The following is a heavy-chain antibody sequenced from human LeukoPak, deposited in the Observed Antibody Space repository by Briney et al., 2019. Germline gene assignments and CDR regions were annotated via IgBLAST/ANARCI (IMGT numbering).Heavy chain of an antibody. CDR2: FSNSGTN. D-gene: IGHD2-15*01. Sequence: SETLSLTCTVSGGSISDYYWSWIRQPPGKGLEWIGYFSNSGTNNYNPSLKGRVTMSVDTSMNQLSLTLVSVTAADTAVYFCARHHDGGPKLRLDFWGLGVLVTVSS. CDR3: ARHHDGGPKLRLDF. CDR1: GGSISDYY. V-gene: IGHV4-59*08. J-gene: IGHJ4*02.